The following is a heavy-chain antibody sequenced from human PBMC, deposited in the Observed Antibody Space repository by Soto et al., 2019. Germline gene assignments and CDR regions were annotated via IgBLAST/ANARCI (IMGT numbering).Heavy chain of an antibody. J-gene: IGHJ4*02. CDR2: ISGSGGST. CDR1: GFTFSSYA. CDR3: AKDLYGLLWFGEQETFDY. V-gene: IGHV3-23*01. D-gene: IGHD3-10*01. Sequence: GGSLRLSCAASGFTFSSYAMSWVRQAPGKGLEWVSAISGSGGSTYYADSVKGRFTISRDNSKNTLYLQMNSLRAEDTAVYYCAKDLYGLLWFGEQETFDYWGQGTLVTVSS.